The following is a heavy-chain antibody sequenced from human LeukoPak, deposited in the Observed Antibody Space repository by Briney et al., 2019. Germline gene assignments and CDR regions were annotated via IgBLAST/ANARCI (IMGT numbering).Heavy chain of an antibody. CDR2: IHPPDSDT. CDR3: ARHPNPWYYGSGSYYNAWFDP. D-gene: IGHD3-10*01. Sequence: GESLKISCKGSGYTFSNHWIGWVRQMPGKGLEWMGIIHPPDSDTRYSTSFKGQVTISADKSISTAYLQWSSLKASDTAMYYCARHPNPWYYGSGSYYNAWFDPWGQGTLVTVSS. V-gene: IGHV5-51*01. CDR1: GYTFSNHW. J-gene: IGHJ5*02.